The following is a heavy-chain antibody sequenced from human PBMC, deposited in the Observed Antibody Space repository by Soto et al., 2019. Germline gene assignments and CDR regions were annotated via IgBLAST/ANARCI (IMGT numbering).Heavy chain of an antibody. V-gene: IGHV1-69*01. J-gene: IGHJ4*02. Sequence: QVQLVQSGAEVKKPGSSVKVSCKASGGTFSSYAISWVRQAPGQGLEWMGGIIPIFGTANYAQKFQGRVTITADESTSTAYMELSSLRSEDTAVYYCASDHNHCTGGSCYPGDFDYWGQGTLVTVSS. D-gene: IGHD2-15*01. CDR3: ASDHNHCTGGSCYPGDFDY. CDR2: IIPIFGTA. CDR1: GGTFSSYA.